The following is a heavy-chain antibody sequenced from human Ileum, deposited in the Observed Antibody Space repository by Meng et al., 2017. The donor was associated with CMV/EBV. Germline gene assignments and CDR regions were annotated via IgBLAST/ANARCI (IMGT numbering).Heavy chain of an antibody. CDR1: GFTVSINS. CDR2: IHRGGST. V-gene: IGHV3-53*01. Sequence: EVQCVESGGGLIQPGGSLRLSCVASGFTVSINSMSWVRQAPGKGLEWLSVIHRGGSTYYIDSVKGRFTVSRDNSKNTLYLQMNSLRAEDTAVYYCARTLEWLTGLDFWGQGALVTVSS. D-gene: IGHD3-3*01. J-gene: IGHJ4*02. CDR3: ARTLEWLTGLDF.